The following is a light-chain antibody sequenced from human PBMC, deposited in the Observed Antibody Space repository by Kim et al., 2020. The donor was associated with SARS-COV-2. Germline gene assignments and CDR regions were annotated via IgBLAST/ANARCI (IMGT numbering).Light chain of an antibody. CDR1: RLGDKY. CDR2: NDS. Sequence: SYELTQPPSVSVSPGQTASITCSGDRLGDKYASWYQQKPGQSPVLVIYNDSRRPSGIPERFSGSNSGNTATLTISGTQAIDEADYYCQAWDNNNEVFGGGTKLDVL. V-gene: IGLV3-1*01. CDR3: QAWDNNNEV. J-gene: IGLJ3*02.